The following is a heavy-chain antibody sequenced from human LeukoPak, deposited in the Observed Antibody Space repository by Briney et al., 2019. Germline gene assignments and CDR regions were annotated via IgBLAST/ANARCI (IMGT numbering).Heavy chain of an antibody. J-gene: IGHJ4*02. D-gene: IGHD3-9*01. CDR2: IIPILGIA. V-gene: IGHV1-69*02. Sequence: SVKVSCKASGGTFSSYTISWVRQAPGQGLEWMGRIIPILGIANYAQKFQGSVTITADKSTSTAYMELSSLRSEDTAVYYCARSCNYDILTGYSYYFDYWGQGTLVTVSS. CDR1: GGTFSSYT. CDR3: ARSCNYDILTGYSYYFDY.